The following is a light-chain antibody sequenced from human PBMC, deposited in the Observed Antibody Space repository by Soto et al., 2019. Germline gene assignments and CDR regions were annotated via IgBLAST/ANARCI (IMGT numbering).Light chain of an antibody. CDR2: AAS. V-gene: IGKV1-39*01. CDR3: QQSYSTLSYT. Sequence: DIQMTQSQSSLSASVGDRVTITCRASQSISSYLNWYQQKPGKAPKLLIYAASSLQSGVPSRFSGSGSGTDFTLTISSLQPEDFATYYCQQSYSTLSYTFGQGTKVDIK. CDR1: QSISSY. J-gene: IGKJ2*01.